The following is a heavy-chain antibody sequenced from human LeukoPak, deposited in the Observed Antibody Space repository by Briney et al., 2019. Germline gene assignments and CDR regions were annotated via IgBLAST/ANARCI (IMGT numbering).Heavy chain of an antibody. CDR3: ARGTGYSGSSAPDY. J-gene: IGHJ4*02. D-gene: IGHD1-26*01. V-gene: IGHV4-30-4*08. Sequence: PSQTLSLTCTVSGGSISSGDYYWSWIRQPPGKGLEWIGYIYYSGSTYYNPSLKSRVTISVDTSKNQFSLKLSSVTAADTAVYYCARGTGYSGSSAPDYWGQGTLVTVSS. CDR2: IYYSGST. CDR1: GGSISSGDYY.